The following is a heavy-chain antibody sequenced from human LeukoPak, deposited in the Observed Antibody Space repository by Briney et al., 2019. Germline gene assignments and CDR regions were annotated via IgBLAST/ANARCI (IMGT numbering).Heavy chain of an antibody. CDR2: ISYDGSNK. CDR1: GFTFSSYG. V-gene: IGHV3-30*03. D-gene: IGHD2-15*01. CDR3: NLLFDY. Sequence: GGSLRLSCAASGFTFSSYGMHWVRKAPGKGLEWVAVISYDGSNKYYADSVKGRFTISRDNSKNTLYLQMNSLRAEDTAVYYCNLLFDYWGQGTLVTVSS. J-gene: IGHJ4*02.